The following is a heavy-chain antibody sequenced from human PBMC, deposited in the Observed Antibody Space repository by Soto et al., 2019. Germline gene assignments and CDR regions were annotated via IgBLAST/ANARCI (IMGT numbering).Heavy chain of an antibody. Sequence: QVQLVQSGAEVKKPGASVKVSCKASGYTFTSYYMHWVRQAPGQGLEWMGIINPSGGSTSYEQKFPGRVTMTRDTSTSTVYMELSSLRFEDTAVYYCARSGTIRGIPARRGLGYWGQGTLVTVSS. D-gene: IGHD6-6*01. CDR2: INPSGGST. J-gene: IGHJ4*02. V-gene: IGHV1-46*01. CDR3: ARSGTIRGIPARRGLGY. CDR1: GYTFTSYY.